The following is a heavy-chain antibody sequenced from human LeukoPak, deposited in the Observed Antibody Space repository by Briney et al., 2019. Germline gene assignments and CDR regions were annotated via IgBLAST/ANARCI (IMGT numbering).Heavy chain of an antibody. CDR2: ISSSSSYI. V-gene: IGHV3-21*01. CDR1: GFTFSSYS. CDR3: ARADTMIVVAAAFDI. D-gene: IGHD3-22*01. J-gene: IGHJ3*02. Sequence: GSLRLSCAASGFTFSSYSMNWVRQAPGKGLEWVSSISSSSSYIYYADSVKGRFTISRDNAKNSLYLQMNSLGAEDTAVYYCARADTMIVVAAAFDIWGQGTMVTVSS.